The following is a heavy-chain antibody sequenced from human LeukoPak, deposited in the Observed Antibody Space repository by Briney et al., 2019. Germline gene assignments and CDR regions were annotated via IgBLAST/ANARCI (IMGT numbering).Heavy chain of an antibody. Sequence: PGGSLRLSCSASGFTVSSYAMHWVRQAPGKGLEYVSAISSNGGSTYYADSVKDRFTISRDNSKNTLYLQMSSLGAEDTAVYYCVKGRIAVAGPFDPWGQATLVTVSS. D-gene: IGHD6-19*01. CDR1: GFTVSSYA. CDR3: VKGRIAVAGPFDP. J-gene: IGHJ5*02. CDR2: ISSNGGST. V-gene: IGHV3-64D*06.